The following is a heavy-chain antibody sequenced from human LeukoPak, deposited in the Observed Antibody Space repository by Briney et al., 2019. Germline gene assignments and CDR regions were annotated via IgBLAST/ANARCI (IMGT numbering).Heavy chain of an antibody. CDR2: IYYSGST. J-gene: IGHJ4*02. V-gene: IGHV4-59*01. Sequence: SETLSLTCTVSGGSISSYYWSWIRQPPGKGLEWIGYIYYSGSTNYNPSLESRVTISVDTSKNQFSLKLSSVTAADTAVYYCARGFFSSSWIFDYWGQGTLVTVSS. CDR3: ARGFFSSSWIFDY. CDR1: GGSISSYY. D-gene: IGHD6-13*01.